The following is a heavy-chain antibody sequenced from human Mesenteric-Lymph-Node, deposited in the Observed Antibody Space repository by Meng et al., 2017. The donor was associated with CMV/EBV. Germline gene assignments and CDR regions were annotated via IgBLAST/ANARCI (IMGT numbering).Heavy chain of an antibody. V-gene: IGHV3-9*01. Sequence: SLKISCAASGFTFDDYAMHWVRQVPGKALEWVSGISWNGGSIGYADSVKGRFTISRDNSKNTLYLQMNSLRAEDTAVYYCARETAGTSTSLDYWGQGTLVTVSS. CDR3: ARETAGTSTSLDY. CDR2: ISWNGGSI. J-gene: IGHJ4*02. CDR1: GFTFDDYA. D-gene: IGHD2-2*01.